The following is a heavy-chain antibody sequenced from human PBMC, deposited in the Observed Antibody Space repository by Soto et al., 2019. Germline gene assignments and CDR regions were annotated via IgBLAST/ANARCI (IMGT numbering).Heavy chain of an antibody. V-gene: IGHV3-23*01. CDR3: AKGARKVHPWDSSGGYYFDY. CDR1: GFTFSSYA. D-gene: IGHD3-22*01. Sequence: PGGSLRLSCAGSGFTFSSYAMSWLRQAPGEGLEWVSAISGSGGSTYYADSVKGRFTISRDNSKNTLYLQMNSLRAEDTAVYYCAKGARKVHPWDSSGGYYFDYWGQGTLVTVSS. J-gene: IGHJ4*02. CDR2: ISGSGGST.